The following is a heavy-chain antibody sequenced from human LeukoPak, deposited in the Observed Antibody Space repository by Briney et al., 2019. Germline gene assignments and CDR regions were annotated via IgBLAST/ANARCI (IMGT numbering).Heavy chain of an antibody. J-gene: IGHJ5*02. D-gene: IGHD6-13*01. Sequence: GASVKVSCKASGYTFTGYYMHWVRQAPGQGLEWMGWINPNSGGTNYAQKFQGRVTMTRDTSISTAYMELSRLRSDDTAVHYCARGRAAGTAGWFDPWGQGTLVTVSS. CDR3: ARGRAAGTAGWFDP. CDR2: INPNSGGT. V-gene: IGHV1-2*02. CDR1: GYTFTGYY.